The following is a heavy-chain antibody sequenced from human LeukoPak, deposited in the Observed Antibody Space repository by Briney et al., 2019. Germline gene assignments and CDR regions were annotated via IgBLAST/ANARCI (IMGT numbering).Heavy chain of an antibody. Sequence: GGSLRLSCAASGFTFSSYAMSWVRQAPGKGLEWVSAISGSGGSTYYADSVKGRFTISRDNSKNTLYLQMNSLRAEDTAVYYCASYDYGDPNRDFDYWGQGTLVTVSS. D-gene: IGHD4-17*01. CDR2: ISGSGGST. V-gene: IGHV3-23*01. CDR3: ASYDYGDPNRDFDY. CDR1: GFTFSSYA. J-gene: IGHJ4*02.